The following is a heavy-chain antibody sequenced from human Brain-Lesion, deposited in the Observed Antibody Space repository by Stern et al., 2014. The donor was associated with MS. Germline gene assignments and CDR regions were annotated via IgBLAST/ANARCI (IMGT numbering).Heavy chain of an antibody. CDR1: GGSISSSNW. V-gene: IGHV4-4*02. Sequence: VQLVESGPGLVKPSGTLSLTCAVSGGSISSSNWWGWVRQSPGTGLEWIGESDHSGSTIYNPSLKSRVTVSEDKSKNRLSLYLRFVPAADTAVYFCARFPASRPHVFDSWGQGTLVTVSS. J-gene: IGHJ4*02. CDR3: ARFPASRPHVFDS. CDR2: SDHSGST. D-gene: IGHD6-13*01.